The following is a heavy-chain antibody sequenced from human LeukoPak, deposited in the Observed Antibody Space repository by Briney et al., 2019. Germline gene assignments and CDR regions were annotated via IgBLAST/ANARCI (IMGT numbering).Heavy chain of an antibody. Sequence: GGSLRLSCAASGFTFSSYAMRWVRQAPGQGPEWVSGISGHSDSTYHADSVKGRFTIPRDNSKNTLYLQMNSLRAEDTAVYYCAGYVWGTYRYTNYWGQGTLVTVSS. CDR1: GFTFSSYA. CDR3: AGYVWGTYRYTNY. J-gene: IGHJ4*02. D-gene: IGHD3-16*02. CDR2: ISGHSDST. V-gene: IGHV3-23*01.